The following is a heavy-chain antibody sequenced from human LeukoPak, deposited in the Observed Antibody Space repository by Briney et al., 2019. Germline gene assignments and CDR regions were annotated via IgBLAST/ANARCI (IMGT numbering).Heavy chain of an antibody. CDR3: AKDDLPHYGSGSYYNEAHRSPDY. CDR1: GFPFSSYW. Sequence: QPGGSLRLSCVASGFPFSSYWMTWVRQAPGKGLEWVANIKQDGSKKSYVDSVKGRFTISRDNAKNSLYLQMNSLRAEDTAVYYCAKDDLPHYGSGSYYNEAHRSPDYWGQGTLVTVSS. D-gene: IGHD3-10*01. J-gene: IGHJ4*02. V-gene: IGHV3-7*03. CDR2: IKQDGSKK.